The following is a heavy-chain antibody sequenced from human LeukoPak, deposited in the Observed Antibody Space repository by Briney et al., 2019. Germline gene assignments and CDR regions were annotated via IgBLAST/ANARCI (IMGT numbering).Heavy chain of an antibody. CDR2: INPNSGDT. CDR3: ARDWRGSYFPDY. V-gene: IGHV1-2*02. Sequence: GASVKVSCKTSGYTLTDYFMHWVRQAPGQGLEWMGWINPNSGDTNYAHKFQGRVTMTRDTSISTAYMELSRLRSDDTGVYYCARDWRGSYFPDYWGQGTLVTVSS. CDR1: GYTLTDYF. J-gene: IGHJ4*02. D-gene: IGHD1-26*01.